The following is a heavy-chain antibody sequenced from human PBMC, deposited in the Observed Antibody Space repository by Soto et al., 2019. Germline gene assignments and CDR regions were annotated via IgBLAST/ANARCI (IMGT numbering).Heavy chain of an antibody. Sequence: SETLSLTCTVSGGSISSYYWSWIRQPAGKGLEWIGRIYNSGSTNYNPSLKSRVTMSVDTSKNQFSLKLSSVTAADTAVYYCARGISGFDWFDDAFDIWGQGTMVTVSS. CDR3: ARGISGFDWFDDAFDI. CDR2: IYNSGST. J-gene: IGHJ3*02. V-gene: IGHV4-4*07. CDR1: GGSISSYY. D-gene: IGHD3-9*01.